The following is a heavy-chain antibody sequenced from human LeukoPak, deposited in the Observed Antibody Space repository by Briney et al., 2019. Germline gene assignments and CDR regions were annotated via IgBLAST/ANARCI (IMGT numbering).Heavy chain of an antibody. D-gene: IGHD2-15*01. CDR2: ISSDGGSP. CDR3: ARQYSRRGRSQHYFDS. J-gene: IGHJ4*02. Sequence: GGSLRLSCAASGFTFSSYAMHGVREAPGKGLEYGSGISSDGGSPFHVNSVRGRCTISRDNSKDTLYLQMGSLRAQDMAVYYCARQYSRRGRSQHYFDSWGQGTLVTASP. V-gene: IGHV3-64*01. CDR1: GFTFSSYA.